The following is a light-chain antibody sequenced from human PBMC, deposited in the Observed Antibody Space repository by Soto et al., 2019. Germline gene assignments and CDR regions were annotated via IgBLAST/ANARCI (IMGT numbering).Light chain of an antibody. CDR2: AAS. CDR3: QNYNSVPYT. Sequence: IRLTQSPSSLSASVGDRFTIACRASHDINNFLAWFQQRPGKVPELLMYAASTLKSGVPSRFSGSGSGTDFTLTIDGLQPEDFATYFCQNYNSVPYTFGQGTKLAIK. CDR1: HDINNF. V-gene: IGKV1-27*01. J-gene: IGKJ2*01.